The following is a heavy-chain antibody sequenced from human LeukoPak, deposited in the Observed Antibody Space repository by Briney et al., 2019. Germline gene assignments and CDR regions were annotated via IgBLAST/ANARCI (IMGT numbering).Heavy chain of an antibody. CDR3: ARVYSSSSGRDAFDI. CDR2: IYTSGST. J-gene: IGHJ3*02. D-gene: IGHD6-6*01. V-gene: IGHV4-4*07. CDR1: GGSISSYY. Sequence: PSETLSLTCTVSGGSISSYYWSWIRQPAGKELEWIGRIYTSGSTNYSPSLKSRVTMSVDTSKNHFPLKLTSVTPADTAVYYCARVYSSSSGRDAFDIWGQGTMVTVSS.